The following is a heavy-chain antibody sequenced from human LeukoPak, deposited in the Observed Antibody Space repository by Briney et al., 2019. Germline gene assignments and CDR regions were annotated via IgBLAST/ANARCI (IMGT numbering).Heavy chain of an antibody. J-gene: IGHJ2*01. Sequence: GASVKVSCKAFGGTFSSYAISWVRQAPGQGLEWMGGIIPIFGTANYAQKFQGRVTITADESTSTAYMELSSLRSEDTAVYYCARDQEGTYYYDSSGYYGWYFDLWGRGTLVTVSS. D-gene: IGHD3-22*01. CDR3: ARDQEGTYYYDSSGYYGWYFDL. CDR2: IIPIFGTA. CDR1: GGTFSSYA. V-gene: IGHV1-69*13.